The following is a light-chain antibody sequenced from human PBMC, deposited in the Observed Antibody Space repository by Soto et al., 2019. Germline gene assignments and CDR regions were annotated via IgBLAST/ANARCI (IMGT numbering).Light chain of an antibody. J-gene: IGKJ5*01. CDR2: AAS. CDR1: QSISSW. Sequence: DIQMTQSPSSVSASVGDRVTITCRASQSISSWFAWYQQKPGTVPKLLIYAASSLQSGVPSRFSGSGAGTEFTLTFSSLQPEDFGTYYCQQGDSFPITFGQGTRLEIK. V-gene: IGKV1-12*01. CDR3: QQGDSFPIT.